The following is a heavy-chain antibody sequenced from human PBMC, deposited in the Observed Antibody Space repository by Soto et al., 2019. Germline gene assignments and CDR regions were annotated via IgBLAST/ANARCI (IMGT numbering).Heavy chain of an antibody. Sequence: SGPTLVNPTQPLKLTCTFSGFSLSTSGMCVSWIRERPGKALEWLALIDWDDDKYYSTSLKTRLTISKDTSKNQVVLTMTNMDPVDTASYYCARTRIAARPACFDPRGQGTLVTVSS. CDR2: IDWDDDK. CDR1: GFSLSTSGMC. V-gene: IGHV2-70*01. D-gene: IGHD6-6*01. CDR3: ARTRIAARPACFDP. J-gene: IGHJ5*02.